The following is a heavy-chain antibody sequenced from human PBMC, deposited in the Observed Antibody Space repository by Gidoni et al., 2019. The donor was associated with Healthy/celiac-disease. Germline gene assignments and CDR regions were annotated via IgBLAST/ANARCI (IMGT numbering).Heavy chain of an antibody. V-gene: IGHV3-48*03. D-gene: IGHD3-10*01. CDR2: ISSSGSTI. J-gene: IGHJ4*02. CDR1: GFPFSSYE. Sequence: EVQLVESGGGLVQPGGSLRLSFAASGFPFSSYEMNWVLQAPGKGLEWVSYISSSGSTIYYADSVKGRFTISRDNAKNSLYLQMNSRRAEDTAVYYCARDLIGSGSSYFDYWGQGTLVTVSS. CDR3: ARDLIGSGSSYFDY.